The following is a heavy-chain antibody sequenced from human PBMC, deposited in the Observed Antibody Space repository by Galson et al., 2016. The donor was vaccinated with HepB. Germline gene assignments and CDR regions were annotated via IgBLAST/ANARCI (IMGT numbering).Heavy chain of an antibody. Sequence: SVKVSCKASGGTFSSYAFSWVRQAPGQGLERMGGITPMGGGTTMYAQKFQGRVTITADESTTTVYMELSHLRSEDTAVYFCARDLNYYGRSGYKGGNYFDYWGQGTLVTVSS. J-gene: IGHJ4*02. CDR2: ITPMGGGTT. CDR1: GGTFSSYA. CDR3: ARDLNYYGRSGYKGGNYFDY. D-gene: IGHD3-22*01. V-gene: IGHV1-69*13.